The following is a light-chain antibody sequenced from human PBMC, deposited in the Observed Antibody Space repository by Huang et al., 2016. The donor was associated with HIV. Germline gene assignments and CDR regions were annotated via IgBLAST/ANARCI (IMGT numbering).Light chain of an antibody. CDR2: GAS. V-gene: IGKV3-20*01. CDR1: QNISSDY. J-gene: IGKJ2*01. CDR3: QQYDSSPTT. Sequence: EIVLTQSPGALSLSPGERATLSCRAGQNISSDYLAWYQQKPGQPPSLLIYGASRRATGVPDRFSGSGSGTEFTLTITRLGPEECAVFFCQQYDSSPTTFGQGTKLEIK.